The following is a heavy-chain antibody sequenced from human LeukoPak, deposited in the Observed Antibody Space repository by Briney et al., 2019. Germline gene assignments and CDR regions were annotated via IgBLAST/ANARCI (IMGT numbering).Heavy chain of an antibody. CDR3: ARAATGTIPFDY. D-gene: IGHD6-13*01. Sequence: SETLSLTCAVYGGSFSGYYWSWIRQPPGKGLDWIGEINHSGSTNYNPSLKSRVTIPVDTSKNQFSLKLSSVPAADTAVYYCARAATGTIPFDYWGQGILVTVSS. CDR1: GGSFSGYY. CDR2: INHSGST. V-gene: IGHV4-34*01. J-gene: IGHJ4*02.